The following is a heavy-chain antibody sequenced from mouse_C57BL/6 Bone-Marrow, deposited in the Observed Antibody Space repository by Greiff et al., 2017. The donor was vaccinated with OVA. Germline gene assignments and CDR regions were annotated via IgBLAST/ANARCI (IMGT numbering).Heavy chain of an antibody. V-gene: IGHV1-26*01. D-gene: IGHD1-1*01. J-gene: IGHJ2*01. CDR1: GYTFTDYY. CDR3: ARRPPYYGSSYYFDY. Sequence: EVKLQQSGPELVKPGASVKISCKASGYTFTDYYMNWVKQSHGKSLEWIGDINPNNGGTSYNQKFKGKATLTVDKSSSTAYMELRSLTSEDSAVYYCARRPPYYGSSYYFDYWGQGTTLTVSS. CDR2: INPNNGGT.